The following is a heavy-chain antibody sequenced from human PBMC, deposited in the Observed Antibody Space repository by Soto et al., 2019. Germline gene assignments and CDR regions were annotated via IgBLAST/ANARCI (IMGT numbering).Heavy chain of an antibody. V-gene: IGHV3-23*01. CDR2: ISSSGGST. Sequence: GGSLRLSCAASGFIFNNYAMNWVRQAPGKGLEWVSAISSSGGSTFYADSVKGRFTISRDNSKNTLYFQMNSLRAEDTAIYYCAKVIVGPMTFDCWGQGTLVTVSS. CDR3: AKVIVGPMTFDC. J-gene: IGHJ4*02. D-gene: IGHD1-26*01. CDR1: GFIFNNYA.